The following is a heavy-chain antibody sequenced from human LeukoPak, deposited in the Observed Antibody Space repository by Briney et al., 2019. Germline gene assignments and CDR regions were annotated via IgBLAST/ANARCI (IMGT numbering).Heavy chain of an antibody. D-gene: IGHD6-13*01. J-gene: IGHJ5*02. CDR2: IYTSGST. CDR3: ARGSSIAAAYNWFDP. Sequence: SETLSLTCTVSGGSISSYYRSWIRQPAGKGLEWIGRIYTSGSTNYNPSLKSRVTMSVDTSKNQFSLKLSSVTAADTAVYYCARGSSIAAAYNWFDPWGQGTLVTVSS. CDR1: GGSISSYY. V-gene: IGHV4-4*07.